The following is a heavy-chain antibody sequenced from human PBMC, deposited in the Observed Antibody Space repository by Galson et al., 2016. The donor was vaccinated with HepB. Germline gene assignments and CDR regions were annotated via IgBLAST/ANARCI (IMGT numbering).Heavy chain of an antibody. V-gene: IGHV3-30-3*01. CDR2: ISTDGNNA. D-gene: IGHD3-16*01. J-gene: IGHJ4*02. CDR3: AREDGVHYETSVYHGFLDS. CDR1: GFSFSSYS. Sequence: SLRLSCAASGFSFSSYSMHWVRQAPGKGLEWVAVISTDGNNAYFADSVKGRFTISRDNSKNTVDLQMNSLGREDTAVYYCAREDGVHYETSVYHGFLDSWGQGTRVTVSS.